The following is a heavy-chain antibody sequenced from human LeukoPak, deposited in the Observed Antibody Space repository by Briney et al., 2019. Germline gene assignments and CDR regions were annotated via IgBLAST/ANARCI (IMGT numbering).Heavy chain of an antibody. CDR1: GYTFTGYY. CDR2: INPNSGGT. D-gene: IGHD2-2*01. Sequence: GASVKASCKASGYTFTGYYMHWVRQAPGQGLEWMGWINPNSGGTNYAQKFQGRVTLTRDTSITTAYMELSRLRSDDTAVYYCAKARGLYCSSTSCYDCDVWGKGTTVTVSS. CDR3: AKARGLYCSSTSCYDCDV. J-gene: IGHJ6*04. V-gene: IGHV1-2*02.